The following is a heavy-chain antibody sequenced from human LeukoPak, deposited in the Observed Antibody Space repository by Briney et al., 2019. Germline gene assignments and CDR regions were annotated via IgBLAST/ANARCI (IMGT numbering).Heavy chain of an antibody. CDR1: GFTFSDYY. D-gene: IGHD5-18*01. V-gene: IGHV3-11*01. CDR2: ISNSGTSV. J-gene: IGHJ4*02. Sequence: PGGSLRLSCAASGFTFSDYYMSWIRQAPGKGLEWVSYISNSGTSVYYADSVKGRFTISRDSAKNSLYLQVNSLRAEDTALYYCARDYNYGSLGKGAYHFDYWGQGTLVTVSS. CDR3: ARDYNYGSLGKGAYHFDY.